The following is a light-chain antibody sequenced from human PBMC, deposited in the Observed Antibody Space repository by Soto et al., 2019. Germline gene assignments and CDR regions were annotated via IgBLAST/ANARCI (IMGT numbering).Light chain of an antibody. Sequence: QPVLTQPPSVSGAPGQRVTISCTGSSSNIGAGYDVHWYQQLPGTAPKLLIYGNSNRPSGVPDRFSGSKSGTSASLAITGLQAEDEADYYCQSYDSSLSGSFFGTGTKVTVL. CDR2: GNS. CDR1: SSNIGAGYD. J-gene: IGLJ1*01. V-gene: IGLV1-40*01. CDR3: QSYDSSLSGSF.